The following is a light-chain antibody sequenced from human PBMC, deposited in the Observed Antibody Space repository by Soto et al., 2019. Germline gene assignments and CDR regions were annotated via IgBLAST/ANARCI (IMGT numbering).Light chain of an antibody. Sequence: QPVLTQSSSASASLGSSVKLTCTLSSGHSSYIIAWHQQQPGKAPRYLMKLEASGGYDKGSGVPDRFSGSSSGADRYLTIANLPFEDEADYFCETWDTNTWVFGGGTKLTVL. CDR1: SGHSSYI. J-gene: IGLJ3*02. CDR3: ETWDTNTWV. V-gene: IGLV4-60*02. CDR2: LEASGGY.